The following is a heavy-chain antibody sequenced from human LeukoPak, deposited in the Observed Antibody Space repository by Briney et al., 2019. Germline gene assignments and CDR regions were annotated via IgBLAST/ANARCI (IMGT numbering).Heavy chain of an antibody. Sequence: GRSLRLSCAASGFTFSSYAMHWVRQAPGKGLEWVAVISYDGSNKYYADSVKGRFTISRDNSKNTLYLQMNSLRAEDTAVYYCARDGRPTYYYGSGSYGAGSGYYYGMDVWGQGTTVTVSS. D-gene: IGHD3-10*01. CDR2: ISYDGSNK. CDR3: ARDGRPTYYYGSGSYGAGSGYYYGMDV. J-gene: IGHJ6*02. V-gene: IGHV3-30-3*01. CDR1: GFTFSSYA.